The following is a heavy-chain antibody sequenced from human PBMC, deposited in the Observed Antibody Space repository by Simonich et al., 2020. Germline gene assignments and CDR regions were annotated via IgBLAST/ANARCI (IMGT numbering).Heavy chain of an antibody. V-gene: IGHV1-2*02. Sequence: QVQLVQSGAEVKKPGASVKVSCKASGYTFTGYYMHWVRQAQGQGLEWMGWINPNSGATNYAQKFQGRVTMTRDTSISTAYMELSRLRSDDTAVYYCARDLRGSYYYYYYMDVWGKGTTVTVSS. D-gene: IGHD1-26*01. CDR2: INPNSGAT. CDR1: GYTFTGYY. CDR3: ARDLRGSYYYYYYMDV. J-gene: IGHJ6*03.